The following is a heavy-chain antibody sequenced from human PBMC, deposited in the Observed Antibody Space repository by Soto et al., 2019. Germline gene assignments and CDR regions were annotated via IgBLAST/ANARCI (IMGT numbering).Heavy chain of an antibody. D-gene: IGHD1-26*01. CDR1: GFTFSSYA. CDR2: ISASGGGI. V-gene: IGHV3-23*01. J-gene: IGHJ4*02. CDR3: ARTSGGSYTDY. Sequence: LRFSCAASGFTFSSYAMSWVRQAPGKGLEWVSAISASGGGIYYADSVKGRFTMSRDNSKNTLYLQMDSLRAEDTAIYHCARTSGGSYTDYWGQGALVTVSS.